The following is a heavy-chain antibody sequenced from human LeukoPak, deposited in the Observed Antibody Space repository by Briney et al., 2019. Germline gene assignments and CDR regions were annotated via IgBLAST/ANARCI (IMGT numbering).Heavy chain of an antibody. D-gene: IGHD6-13*01. CDR2: IYYSGST. CDR3: ARESRRIAAAGPSYYMDV. J-gene: IGHJ6*03. CDR1: GGSFSSYY. V-gene: IGHV4-39*07. Sequence: SETLSLTCAVYGGSFSSYYWGWIRQPPGKGLDWIGSIYYSGSTYYNPSLKSRVTISVDTSKNQFSLMLNSVTAADTAVYYCARESRRIAAAGPSYYMDVWGRGTTVTVSS.